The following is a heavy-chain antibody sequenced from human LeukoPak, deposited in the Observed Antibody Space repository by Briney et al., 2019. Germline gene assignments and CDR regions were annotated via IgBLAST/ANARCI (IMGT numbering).Heavy chain of an antibody. CDR1: GFTFSSYA. J-gene: IGHJ4*02. CDR2: ISYDGSNK. CDR3: AREDGYNYGLNYFDY. V-gene: IGHV3-30-3*01. Sequence: GGSLRLSCAASGFTFSSYAMHWVRQAAGKGLEWVAVISYDGSNKYYADSVKGRFTISRDNSKNTLYLQMNSLRAEDTAVYYCAREDGYNYGLNYFDYWGQGTLVTVSS. D-gene: IGHD5-24*01.